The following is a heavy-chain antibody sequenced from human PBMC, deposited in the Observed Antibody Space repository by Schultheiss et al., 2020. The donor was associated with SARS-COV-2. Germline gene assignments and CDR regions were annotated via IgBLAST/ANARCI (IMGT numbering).Heavy chain of an antibody. CDR1: GYSISSGYY. CDR3: ARSPRYCSSTSCYYYYGMDV. CDR2: IYYSGST. D-gene: IGHD2-2*01. J-gene: IGHJ6*02. Sequence: SETLSLTCTVSGYSISSGYYWGWIRQPPGKGLEWIGSIYYSGSTYYNPSLKSRVTISVDTSKNQFSLKLSSVTAADTAVYYCARSPRYCSSTSCYYYYGMDVWGQGTTVTVSS. V-gene: IGHV4-38-2*02.